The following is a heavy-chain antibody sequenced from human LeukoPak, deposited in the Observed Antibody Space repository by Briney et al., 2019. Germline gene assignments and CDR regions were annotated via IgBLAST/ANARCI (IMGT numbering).Heavy chain of an antibody. CDR3: ANPPTAVAGKYFDY. CDR2: IKQDGSDK. J-gene: IGHJ4*02. D-gene: IGHD6-19*01. CDR1: GFTFSSYW. V-gene: IGHV3-7*03. Sequence: PGGSLRLSCAASGFTFSSYWMSWVRQAPGKGLEWVANIKQDGSDKYYVDSVKGRFTISRDNAKNTLYLQMNSLRAEDTAVYYCANPPTAVAGKYFDYWGQGTLVTVSS.